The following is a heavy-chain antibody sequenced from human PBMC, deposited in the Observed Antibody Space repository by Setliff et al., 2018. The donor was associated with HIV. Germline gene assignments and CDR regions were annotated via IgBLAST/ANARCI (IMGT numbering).Heavy chain of an antibody. Sequence: ASVKVSCKASGYTFTSYGISWVRQAPGQGLEWMGNILPIFNKVNYAQKFRGRVTITADKSTSTAYMELSSLTSDDAAVYFCARDNVDSDSRTYLHHWGQGTLVTVSS. CDR1: GYTFTSYG. CDR3: ARDNVDSDSRTYLHH. J-gene: IGHJ5*02. V-gene: IGHV1-69*04. D-gene: IGHD3-22*01. CDR2: ILPIFNKV.